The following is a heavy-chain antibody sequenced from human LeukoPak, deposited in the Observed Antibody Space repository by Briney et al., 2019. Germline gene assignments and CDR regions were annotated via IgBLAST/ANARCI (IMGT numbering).Heavy chain of an antibody. CDR1: GGSISSSNW. Sequence: SETLSLTCAVSGGSISSSNWWSWVRQPPGKGLEWIGEIYHSGSTNYNPSLKSRVTISVDTSKNQFSLKLSSVTAADTAVYYCARDRGATVDYWGQGTLVTVSS. J-gene: IGHJ4*02. CDR2: IYHSGST. V-gene: IGHV4-4*02. D-gene: IGHD1-26*01. CDR3: ARDRGATVDY.